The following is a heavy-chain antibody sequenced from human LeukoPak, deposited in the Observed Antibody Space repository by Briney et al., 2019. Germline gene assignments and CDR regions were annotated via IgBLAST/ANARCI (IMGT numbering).Heavy chain of an antibody. CDR2: IYYSGST. V-gene: IGHV4-59*01. CDR1: GGSISNYY. D-gene: IGHD5-12*01. J-gene: IGHJ4*02. CDR3: ARGTWPRYDFFDY. Sequence: SETLSLTCPVSGGSISNYYWSWIRQPPGKGLDGIGYIYYSGSTNYNPSLKSRVTISVHTSKNQFSLKLSSVTAADTAVYYCARGTWPRYDFFDYWGQGTLVTVSS.